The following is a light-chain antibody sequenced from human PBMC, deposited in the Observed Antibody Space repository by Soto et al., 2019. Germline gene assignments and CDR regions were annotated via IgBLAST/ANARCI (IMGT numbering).Light chain of an antibody. Sequence: EIVMTQSPATLSVSQGQRATLSCRASQSVNIYLAWYQQKPGQAPRLLIFGASYRATGIPARFSGSGSGTEFNLTISSLQSEDFAVYFCQQFHNWPRTFGQGTKVDIK. J-gene: IGKJ1*01. CDR3: QQFHNWPRT. CDR1: QSVNIY. V-gene: IGKV3D-15*01. CDR2: GAS.